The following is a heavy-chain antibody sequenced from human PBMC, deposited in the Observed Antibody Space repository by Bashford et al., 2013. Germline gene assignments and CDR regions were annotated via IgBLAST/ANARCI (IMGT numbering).Heavy chain of an antibody. J-gene: IGHJ3*02. V-gene: IGHV1-2*02. CDR1: GYTFTDYY. CDR2: ISPKSGGT. D-gene: IGHD4-23*01. Sequence: VASVKVSCEASGYTFTDYYIHWLRQAPGQSLEWMAWISPKSGGTKYAQKFQGRVTMTRNTSINTAYMELSSLTSEDTALYYCAREVMVVTPTSRGGRPAFDIWGQGTMVTVSS. CDR3: AREVMVVTPTSRGGRPAFDI.